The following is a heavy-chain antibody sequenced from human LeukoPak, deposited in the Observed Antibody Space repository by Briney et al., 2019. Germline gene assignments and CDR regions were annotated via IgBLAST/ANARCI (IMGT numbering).Heavy chain of an antibody. CDR2: ITWNGDSP. CDR1: GFTFDDYG. J-gene: IGHJ4*02. V-gene: IGHV3-20*01. CDR3: ARWSSIKVAATENY. Sequence: PGGSLRLSCAASGFTFDDYGMSWVRRAPGKGLEWVSGITWNGDSPSYADSVKGRFTISRDNAKNSLYLHLHSLRAEDTALYRCARWSSIKVAATENYWGQGTLVTVSS. D-gene: IGHD6-19*01.